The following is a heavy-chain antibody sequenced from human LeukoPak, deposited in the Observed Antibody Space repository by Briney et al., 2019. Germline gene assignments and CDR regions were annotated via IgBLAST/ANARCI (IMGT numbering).Heavy chain of an antibody. CDR2: IIPILGIA. J-gene: IGHJ4*02. CDR3: ARQATRIAAAGTSIDY. Sequence: GASVKVSCKASGGTFSSYTISWVRQAPGQGLEWMGRIIPILGIANYAQKFQGRVTITADKSTSTAYMELSSLRSEDTAVYYCARQATRIAAAGTSIDYWGQGTLVTVSS. CDR1: GGTFSSYT. V-gene: IGHV1-69*02. D-gene: IGHD6-13*01.